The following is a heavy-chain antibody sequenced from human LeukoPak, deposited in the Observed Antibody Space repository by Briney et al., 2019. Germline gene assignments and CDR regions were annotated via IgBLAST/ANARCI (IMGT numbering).Heavy chain of an antibody. V-gene: IGHV4-34*01. Sequence: SETLSLTCAVYGGSFSGYYWSWIRQPPGKGLEWIGEINHSGSTNYNPSLKSRVTISVDTSKNQFSLKLSSVTAADTAVYYCASLYSRSNYWGQGTLVTVSS. CDR1: GGSFSGYY. D-gene: IGHD6-6*01. J-gene: IGHJ4*02. CDR2: INHSGST. CDR3: ASLYSRSNY.